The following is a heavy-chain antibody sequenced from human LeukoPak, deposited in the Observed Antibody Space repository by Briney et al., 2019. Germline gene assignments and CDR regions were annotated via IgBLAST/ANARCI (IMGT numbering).Heavy chain of an antibody. D-gene: IGHD3-9*01. J-gene: IGHJ5*02. CDR1: GFTFNRHG. CDR3: AREVLISNWFDP. CDR2: IDVSGRMT. Sequence: PGGSLRLSCAASGFTFNRHGMSWVRQAPGKGLEWVSGIDVSGRMTYYADSVKGRFTISRDNSKNMVYLQMNSLRAGDMAVYYCAREVLISNWFDPWGQGTPVTVSS. V-gene: IGHV3-23*01.